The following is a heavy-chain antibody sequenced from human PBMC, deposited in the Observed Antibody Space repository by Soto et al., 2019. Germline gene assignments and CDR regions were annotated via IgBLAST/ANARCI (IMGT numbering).Heavy chain of an antibody. CDR1: GFSFDDYA. V-gene: IGHV3-9*01. J-gene: IGHJ4*02. CDR2: ISWNSGSI. D-gene: IGHD6-13*01. Sequence: GGSLRLSCAASGFSFDDYAMHWVRQAPGKGLEWVSGISWNSGSIGYADSVKGRFTISRDNAKNSLYLQMNSLRAEDTALYYCAKDIRIAAAPGLNYFDYWGQGTLVTVSS. CDR3: AKDIRIAAAPGLNYFDY.